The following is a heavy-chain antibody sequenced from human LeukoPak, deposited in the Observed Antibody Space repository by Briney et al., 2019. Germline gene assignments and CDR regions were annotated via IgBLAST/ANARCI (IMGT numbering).Heavy chain of an antibody. CDR2: INPNSGGT. D-gene: IGHD3-10*01. Sequence: ASVKVSCKASRYTFTRYYMHWVRQAPGQGGEWMGRINPNSGGTNYAQKFQGWGTMTRETAISTAYMELSILRSDDTAVYCYARRGHRFDPWGQGTLVTVSS. CDR3: ARRGHRFDP. V-gene: IGHV1-2*04. J-gene: IGHJ5*02. CDR1: RYTFTRYY.